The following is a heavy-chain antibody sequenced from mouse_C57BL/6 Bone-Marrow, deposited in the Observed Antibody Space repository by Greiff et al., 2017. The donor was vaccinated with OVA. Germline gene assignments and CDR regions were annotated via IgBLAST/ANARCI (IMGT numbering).Heavy chain of an antibody. Sequence: EVKLQESGAELVRPGASVKLSCTASGFNIKDDYMHWVKQRPEQGLEWIGWIDPENGDTEYASKFQGKATITADTSSNTAYLQLSSLTSEDTAVYYCTTDYYYGSSYDYFDYWGQGTTLTVSS. D-gene: IGHD1-1*01. CDR1: GFNIKDDY. CDR3: TTDYYYGSSYDYFDY. V-gene: IGHV14-4*01. J-gene: IGHJ2*01. CDR2: IDPENGDT.